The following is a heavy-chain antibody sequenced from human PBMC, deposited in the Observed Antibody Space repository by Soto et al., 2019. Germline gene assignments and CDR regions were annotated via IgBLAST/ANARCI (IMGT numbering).Heavy chain of an antibody. V-gene: IGHV1-69*06. CDR2: IVPLFRTT. J-gene: IGHJ6*02. CDR3: ARGGYSSTWSNLLDRSGLDV. Sequence: QVQLVQSGAEAQKPGSSVKVSCKTSGGTFSSYAISWVRQAPGQGLEWMGGIVPLFRTTNYAQKFQGRVTITADTSPYTAYMELSGLRSGDTAVYYCARGGYSSTWSNLLDRSGLDVWGQGTTVTVSS. CDR1: GGTFSSYA. D-gene: IGHD6-13*01.